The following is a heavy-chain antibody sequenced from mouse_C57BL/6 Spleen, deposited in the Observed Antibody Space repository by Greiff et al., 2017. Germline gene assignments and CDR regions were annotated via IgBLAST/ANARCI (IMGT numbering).Heavy chain of an antibody. CDR2: IYPGDGAT. CDR3: ARQGVVATDGDFDV. Sequence: QVQLQQSGPELVKPGASVKISCKASGYAFSSSWMNWVKQRPGKGLEWIGRIYPGDGATNYNGKFKGKATLTADKSSSTAYMQLSSLTSEDSAVYFCARQGVVATDGDFDVWGTGTTVTVAS. V-gene: IGHV1-82*01. J-gene: IGHJ1*03. CDR1: GYAFSSSW. D-gene: IGHD1-1*01.